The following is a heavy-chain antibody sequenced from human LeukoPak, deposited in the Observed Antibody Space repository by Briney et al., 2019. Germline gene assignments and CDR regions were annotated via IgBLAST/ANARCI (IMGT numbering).Heavy chain of an antibody. CDR3: ARGGVDYYGSGTYYLMYYFDY. Sequence: GGSLRLSCAASGFTFNTYGMSWVRQAPGKGLEWVSGISGSGGATYYADSVKGRFTISRDDPHNTLHLQMNGLRAEDTAVYFCARGGVDYYGSGTYYLMYYFDYWGQGALVTVSS. J-gene: IGHJ4*02. D-gene: IGHD3-10*01. V-gene: IGHV3-23*01. CDR1: GFTFNTYG. CDR2: ISGSGGAT.